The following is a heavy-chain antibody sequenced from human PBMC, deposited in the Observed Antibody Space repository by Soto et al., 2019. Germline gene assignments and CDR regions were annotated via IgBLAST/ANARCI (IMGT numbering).Heavy chain of an antibody. Sequence: PSETLSLTCTVSGGSISSGDYYWSWIRQPPGKGLEWIGYIYYSGSTYYNPSLKSRVTISVDTSKNQFSLKLSSVTAADTAVYYCARRNYYDSSGYHNRYYFDYWGQGTLVTVSS. D-gene: IGHD3-22*01. CDR1: GGSISSGDYY. CDR3: ARRNYYDSSGYHNRYYFDY. J-gene: IGHJ4*02. CDR2: IYYSGST. V-gene: IGHV4-30-4*01.